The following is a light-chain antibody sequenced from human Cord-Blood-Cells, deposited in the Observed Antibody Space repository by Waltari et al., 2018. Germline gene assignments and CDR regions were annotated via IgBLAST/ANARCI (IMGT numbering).Light chain of an antibody. CDR1: SSDVGGYIY. V-gene: IGLV2-14*01. Sequence: QSALTQPASVSGSPGQSITISCTGTSSDVGGYIYVPWYRQHPGKAPKLMIYDVSNRPSGVSNRFSGSKSGNTASLTISGLQAEDEADYYCSSYTSSSTWVFGGGTKLTVL. CDR3: SSYTSSSTWV. CDR2: DVS. J-gene: IGLJ3*02.